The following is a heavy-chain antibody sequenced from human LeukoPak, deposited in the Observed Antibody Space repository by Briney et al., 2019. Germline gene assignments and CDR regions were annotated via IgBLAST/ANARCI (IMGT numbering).Heavy chain of an antibody. CDR1: GYTFTGYY. D-gene: IGHD2-15*01. Sequence: ASVKVSCKASGYTFTGYYMHWVRQTPGQGLEWMGWINPNSGGTNYAQKFQGRVTMTEDTSTDTAYMELSSLRSEDTAVYYCATLKEPLEYCSGGSCYVWGQGTLVTVSS. J-gene: IGHJ4*02. V-gene: IGHV1-2*02. CDR3: ATLKEPLEYCSGGSCYV. CDR2: INPNSGGT.